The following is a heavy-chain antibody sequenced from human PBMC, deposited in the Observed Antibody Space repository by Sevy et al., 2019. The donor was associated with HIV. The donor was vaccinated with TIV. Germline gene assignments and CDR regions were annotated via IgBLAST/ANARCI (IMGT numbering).Heavy chain of an antibody. CDR1: GFSFSEYD. CDR2: ISYDERHK. D-gene: IGHD2-21*02. V-gene: IGHV3-30*01. J-gene: IGHJ4*02. CDR3: ARLVSCGGDCYYLDS. Sequence: GSLRLSCAASGFSFSEYDMHWVRQAPGQGVDWVAVISYDERHKNYAESVKVRFTISRNNFKNLLFLQTDSLGPEDTAVYFCARLVSCGGDCYYLDSWGQGALVTVSS.